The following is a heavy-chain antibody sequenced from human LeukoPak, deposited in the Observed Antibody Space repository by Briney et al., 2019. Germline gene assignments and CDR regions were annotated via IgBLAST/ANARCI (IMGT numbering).Heavy chain of an antibody. Sequence: GGSLRLSCEAFGFTFGRHAMYWVRQAPGKGLEWVAGIFGSGGSPHYADPVKGRFTISRDNSRNTVYLQINSLRAEDTAVYYCGNTTVGYSSGQKPAWPVDYWGQGTLVTVSS. CDR3: GNTTVGYSSGQKPAWPVDY. J-gene: IGHJ4*02. V-gene: IGHV3-23*01. D-gene: IGHD5-18*01. CDR1: GFTFGRHA. CDR2: IFGSGGSP.